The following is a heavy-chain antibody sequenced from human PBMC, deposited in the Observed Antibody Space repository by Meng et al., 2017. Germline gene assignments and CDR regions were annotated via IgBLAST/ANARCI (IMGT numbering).Heavy chain of an antibody. Sequence: GESLKISCAASGFTFSSYAMSWVRQAPGKGLEWVSAISGSGGITYYADSVKGRFTISRDNSKNTLYLQVNSLRAEDTAVYYCAKVVVVAANWFDPWGQGTLVTVSS. CDR3: AKVVVVAANWFDP. CDR2: ISGSGGIT. V-gene: IGHV3-23*01. CDR1: GFTFSSYA. J-gene: IGHJ5*02. D-gene: IGHD2-15*01.